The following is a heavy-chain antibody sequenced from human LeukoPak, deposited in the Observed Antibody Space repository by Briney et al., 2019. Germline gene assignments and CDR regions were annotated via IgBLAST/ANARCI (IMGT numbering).Heavy chain of an antibody. CDR2: ISSSSSYI. Sequence: GGSLRLSCAASGFTFSSYSMNWVRQAPGKGLEWVSSISSSSSYIYYAGSVKGRFTISRDNAKNSLYLQMNSLRAEDTAVYYCARGSPYSSSWPQGGYYYMDVWGKGTTVTVSS. V-gene: IGHV3-21*01. D-gene: IGHD6-13*01. CDR3: ARGSPYSSSWPQGGYYYMDV. J-gene: IGHJ6*03. CDR1: GFTFSSYS.